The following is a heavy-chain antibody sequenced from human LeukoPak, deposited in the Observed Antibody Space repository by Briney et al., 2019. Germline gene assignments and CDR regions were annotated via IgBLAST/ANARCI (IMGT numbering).Heavy chain of an antibody. Sequence: GGSLRLSCAASGSTFSSYWMHWVRQAPGRGLVWVSRINSDGSSTNYADSVKGRFTISRDNAKNTLYLQMNSLRVEDTAVYYCARVGYGDYRAYWYFDLWGRGTLVTVSS. V-gene: IGHV3-74*01. D-gene: IGHD4-17*01. J-gene: IGHJ2*01. CDR3: ARVGYGDYRAYWYFDL. CDR2: INSDGSST. CDR1: GSTFSSYW.